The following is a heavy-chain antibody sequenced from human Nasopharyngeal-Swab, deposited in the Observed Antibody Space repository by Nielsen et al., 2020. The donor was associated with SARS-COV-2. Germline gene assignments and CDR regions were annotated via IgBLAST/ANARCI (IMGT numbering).Heavy chain of an antibody. Sequence: SETLSLTCAVYGWSFTDYYWTWIRQPPGKGLEWIGEINHRGSTNYNPSLKSRVTISADTSKNQFSLNLSSVTAADTAVYYCARGLVDVNMMLVVIGFSYWLDYWGQGTLVTVSS. CDR3: ARGLVDVNMMLVVIGFSYWLDY. J-gene: IGHJ4*02. CDR2: INHRGST. V-gene: IGHV4-34*01. CDR1: GWSFTDYY. D-gene: IGHD3-22*01.